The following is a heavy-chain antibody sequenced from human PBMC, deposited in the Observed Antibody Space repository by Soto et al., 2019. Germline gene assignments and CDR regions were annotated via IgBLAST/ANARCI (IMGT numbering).Heavy chain of an antibody. CDR1: GGTFNNYA. V-gene: IGHV1-69*01. CDR3: ARGRGYDNLDHFDM. CDR2: IIPIFGSE. J-gene: IGHJ3*02. Sequence: QVQLVQSGAEMKKPGSSVQVSCKTSGGTFNNYAISWVRQAPGQGLEWMGGIIPIFGSENYAQKFKGRVTIPAEEYTSTAYMKLSSLRSEDTAVYYCARGRGYDNLDHFDMGGQGTMVAVSS. D-gene: IGHD5-12*01.